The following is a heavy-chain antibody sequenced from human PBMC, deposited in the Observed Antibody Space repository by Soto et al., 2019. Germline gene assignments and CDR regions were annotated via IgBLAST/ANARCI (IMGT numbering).Heavy chain of an antibody. CDR3: ARDGVVQLWSRYYFDY. Sequence: GGSLRLSCAASGFTFSSYAMHWVRQAPGKGLEWVAVISYDGSNKYYADSVKGRFTISRNNSKNTLYLQMNSLRAEDTAVYYCARDGVVQLWSRYYFDYWGQGTLVTVSS. CDR2: ISYDGSNK. D-gene: IGHD5-18*01. CDR1: GFTFSSYA. J-gene: IGHJ4*02. V-gene: IGHV3-30-3*01.